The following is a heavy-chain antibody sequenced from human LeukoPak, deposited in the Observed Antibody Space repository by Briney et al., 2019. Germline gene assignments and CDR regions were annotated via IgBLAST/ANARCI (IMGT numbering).Heavy chain of an antibody. CDR2: VSGSGDRM. D-gene: IGHD6-13*01. CDR3: AKAAAAPGSDF. J-gene: IGHJ4*02. CDR1: GFTLSSYA. V-gene: IGHV3-23*01. Sequence: PGGSLRLSCAASGFTLSSYALNWVRQAPGKGLEWVATVSGSGDRMYHADSVKGRFTISRDNSKNTIYLQLNSLRAEDTALYYCAKAAAAPGSDFWGQGTLVTVSS.